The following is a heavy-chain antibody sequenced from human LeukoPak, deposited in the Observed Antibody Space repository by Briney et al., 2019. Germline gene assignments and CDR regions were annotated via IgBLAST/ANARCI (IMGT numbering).Heavy chain of an antibody. CDR1: GFTFSDYY. D-gene: IGHD6-13*01. CDR2: ISSSSSYT. V-gene: IGHV3-11*06. J-gene: IGHJ4*02. Sequence: GGSLGLSCAASGFTFSDYYMSWIRQAPGKGLGWISYISSSSSYTNYADSVKGRFTISRDNAKNSLYLQMNSLRAEDTAVYYCARGGYQQLIRCFDYWGQGTLVTVSS. CDR3: ARGGYQQLIRCFDY.